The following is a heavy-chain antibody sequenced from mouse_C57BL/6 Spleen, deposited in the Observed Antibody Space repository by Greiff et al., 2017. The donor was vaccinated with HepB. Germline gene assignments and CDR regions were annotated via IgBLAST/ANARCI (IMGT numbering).Heavy chain of an antibody. V-gene: IGHV2-6*01. CDR1: GFSLTSYG. CDR2: IWGVGST. CDR3: ASGGLRFAY. D-gene: IGHD2-4*01. J-gene: IGHJ3*01. Sequence: VQLQQSGPGLVAPSQSLSITCTVSGFSLTSYGVDWVRQSPGKGLEWLGVIWGVGSTNYNSALKSRLSISKDNSKCQVFLKMNSLQTDDTAMYYCASGGLRFAYWGQGTLVTVSA.